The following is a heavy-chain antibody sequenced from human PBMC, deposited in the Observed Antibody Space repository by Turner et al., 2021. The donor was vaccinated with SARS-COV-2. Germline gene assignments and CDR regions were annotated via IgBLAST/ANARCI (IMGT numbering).Heavy chain of an antibody. CDR1: VFTFSSYG. Sequence: QLRLLGSGGGVVQPGRSLRLSCAASVFTFSSYGMHWVRQAPGKGLEWLAVISYDGNNKYYADSVKGRFTISRDNSKNTLYLQMNSLRAEDTAVYYCAKQLGLYSNPMYYFDYWGQGTLVTVSS. D-gene: IGHD4-4*01. CDR3: AKQLGLYSNPMYYFDY. V-gene: IGHV3-30*18. CDR2: ISYDGNNK. J-gene: IGHJ4*02.